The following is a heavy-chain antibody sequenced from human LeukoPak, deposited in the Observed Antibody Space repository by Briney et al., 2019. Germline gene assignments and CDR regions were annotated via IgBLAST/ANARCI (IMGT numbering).Heavy chain of an antibody. CDR3: ARHGPYYYGSGSYLEFYFDH. D-gene: IGHD3-10*01. CDR2: IYYSGST. Sequence: SETLSLTCTVSGGSISSSSDYWGWIRQPPGKGLEWIGSIYYSGSTYYNPSLKSRVTISVDTSKNQFSLKLSSVTAADTAVYYCARHGPYYYGSGSYLEFYFDHWGQGTLVTVSS. J-gene: IGHJ4*02. CDR1: GGSISSSSDY. V-gene: IGHV4-39*01.